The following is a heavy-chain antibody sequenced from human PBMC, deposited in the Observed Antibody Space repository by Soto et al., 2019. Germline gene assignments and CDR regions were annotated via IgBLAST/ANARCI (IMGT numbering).Heavy chain of an antibody. V-gene: IGHV3-15*07. CDR1: GFTFSNAW. Sequence: GESLKISCAASGFTFSNAWMNWVRQAPGKGLEWVGRIKSKTDGGTTDYAAPVKGRFTISRDDSKNTLYLQMNSLKTEDTAVYYCTTGGRVGAVYYYGMDVWGQGTTVTVSS. CDR2: IKSKTDGGTT. CDR3: TTGGRVGAVYYYGMDV. D-gene: IGHD1-26*01. J-gene: IGHJ6*02.